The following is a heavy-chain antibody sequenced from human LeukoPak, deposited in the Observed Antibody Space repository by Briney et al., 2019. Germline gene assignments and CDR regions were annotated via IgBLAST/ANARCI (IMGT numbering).Heavy chain of an antibody. V-gene: IGHV3-30*02. J-gene: IGHJ4*02. CDR2: IRYDGSNK. CDR1: GFTFSSYG. CDR3: ARSYGVPTSSHDY. D-gene: IGHD3-10*01. Sequence: GGSLRLSCAASGFTFSSYGMHWVRQAPGKGLEWVAFIRYDGSNKYYADSVKGRFTISRDNAKNTLYLQMNSLRAEDTAVYYCARSYGVPTSSHDYWGQGTLVTVSS.